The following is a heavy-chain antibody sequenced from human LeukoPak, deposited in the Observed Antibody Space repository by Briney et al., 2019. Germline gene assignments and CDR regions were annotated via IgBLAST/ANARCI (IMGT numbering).Heavy chain of an antibody. Sequence: QSGGSLRLSCAASGFTFSRYEMNWVRQAPGKGLEWVSYINSRGRTMYYADSVKGRFTISRDNAKNSLYLQMNSLRAEDTAVYYCARDFYDTVYDAFDIWSQGTMVTVSS. CDR3: ARDFYDTVYDAFDI. J-gene: IGHJ3*02. V-gene: IGHV3-48*03. CDR1: GFTFSRYE. D-gene: IGHD5/OR15-5a*01. CDR2: INSRGRTM.